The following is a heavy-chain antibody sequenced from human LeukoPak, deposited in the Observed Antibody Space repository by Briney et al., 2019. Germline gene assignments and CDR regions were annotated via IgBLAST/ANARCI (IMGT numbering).Heavy chain of an antibody. CDR2: ISGSGGST. CDR1: GFTFNSYW. CDR3: AKGDARGDGYNLDAFDI. D-gene: IGHD5-24*01. Sequence: GGSLRLSCAASGFTFNSYWFHWVRQAPGKGLEWVSAISGSGGSTYYADSVKGRFTISRDNSKNTLYLQMNSLRAEDTAVYYCAKGDARGDGYNLDAFDIWGQGTMVTVSS. J-gene: IGHJ3*02. V-gene: IGHV3-23*01.